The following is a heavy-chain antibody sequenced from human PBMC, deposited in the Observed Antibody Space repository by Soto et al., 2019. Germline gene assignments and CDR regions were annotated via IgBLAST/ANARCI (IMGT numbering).Heavy chain of an antibody. CDR3: ASGCSGGSCYSGTGYYYYYGMDV. J-gene: IGHJ6*02. CDR2: INAGNGNT. D-gene: IGHD2-15*01. CDR1: GYTFTSYA. Sequence: GASVKVSCKASGYTFTSYAMHWVRQAPGQRLEWMGWINAGNGNTKYSQKFQGRVTITRDTSASTAYMELSSLRSEDTAVYYCASGCSGGSCYSGTGYYYYYGMDVWAQGTTVTVSS. V-gene: IGHV1-3*01.